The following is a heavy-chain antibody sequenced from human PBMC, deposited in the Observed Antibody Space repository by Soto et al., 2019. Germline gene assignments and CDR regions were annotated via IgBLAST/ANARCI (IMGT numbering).Heavy chain of an antibody. J-gene: IGHJ4*02. D-gene: IGHD1-26*01. Sequence: PGGSLRLSCAASGFTFSSYEMNWVRQAPGKGLEWVSYISSSGGTIHNADSVKGRFTTSRDNAKNSLYLQMNSLRAEDTAVYYCARDRRGGTYASSPQSDFWGQGTLVTVSS. CDR1: GFTFSSYE. V-gene: IGHV3-48*03. CDR3: ARDRRGGTYASSPQSDF. CDR2: ISSSGGTI.